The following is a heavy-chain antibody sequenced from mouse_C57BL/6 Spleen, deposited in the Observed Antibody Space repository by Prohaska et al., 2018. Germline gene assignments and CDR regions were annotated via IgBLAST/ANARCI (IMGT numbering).Heavy chain of an antibody. J-gene: IGHJ2*01. V-gene: IGHV1-52*01. CDR1: GYTFTSYW. CDR3: ARWDYGSSFDY. Sequence: QVQLQQPGAELVRPGSSVKLSCKASGYTFTSYWMHWVKQRPIQSLEWIGNINTSDSDTHYNQKVKEKATLTVDKYSSTAYMQLSSLTSEDSAVYYCARWDYGSSFDYWGQGTTLTVSS. D-gene: IGHD1-1*01. CDR2: INTSDSDT.